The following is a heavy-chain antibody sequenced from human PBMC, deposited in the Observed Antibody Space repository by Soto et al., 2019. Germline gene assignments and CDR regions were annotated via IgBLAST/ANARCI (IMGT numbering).Heavy chain of an antibody. Sequence: EVQLLESGGGLVQPGGSLRLSCAASGFTFSSYAMSWVRQAPGKGLEWVSAISGSGGSTDYADSVKGRFTISRDNSNNTLYLQMNSLRAEDTAVYYCAKDTGIAARPSHVMDVWGQGTTVTVSS. J-gene: IGHJ6*02. V-gene: IGHV3-23*01. CDR3: AKDTGIAARPSHVMDV. D-gene: IGHD6-6*01. CDR1: GFTFSSYA. CDR2: ISGSGGST.